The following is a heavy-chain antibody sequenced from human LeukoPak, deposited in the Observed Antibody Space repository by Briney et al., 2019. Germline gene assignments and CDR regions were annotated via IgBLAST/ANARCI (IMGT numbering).Heavy chain of an antibody. D-gene: IGHD6-19*01. CDR2: ISGRGGST. J-gene: IGHJ4*02. CDR1: GFTFSSYA. CDR3: APGGVGGWYYFDY. V-gene: IGHV3-23*01. Sequence: HPGGSLRLSCAASGFTFSSYAMSSVRQAPGKGLEWVSAISGRGGSTYYADSGKGRFTISRDNSKNPLYLQMNSLRAEDTAVYYCAPGGVGGWYYFDYWGQGTLVTVSS.